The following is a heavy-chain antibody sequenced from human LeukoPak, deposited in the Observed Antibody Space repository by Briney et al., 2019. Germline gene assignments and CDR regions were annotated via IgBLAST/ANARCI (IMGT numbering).Heavy chain of an antibody. CDR2: ISESSSHI. CDR1: GFTFSSDS. Sequence: GGSLRLSCAASGFTFSSDSMTWVRQAPGKGLEWVSFISESSSHIYYADSVKGRFTISRDNAKKSLHLQMNSLRAEDTAVYYCARGFSSGWYYFDYWGQGTLVTVSS. CDR3: ARGFSSGWYYFDY. D-gene: IGHD6-19*01. V-gene: IGHV3-21*01. J-gene: IGHJ4*02.